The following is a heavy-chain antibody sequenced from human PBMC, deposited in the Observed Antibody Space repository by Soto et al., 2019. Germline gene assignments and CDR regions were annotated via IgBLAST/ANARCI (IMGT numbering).Heavy chain of an antibody. CDR2: IYYSGST. Sequence: SETLSLTCTVSGGSISSYYWSWIRQPPGRGLEWIGYIYYSGSTNYNPSLKSRVTISVDTSKNQFSLKLSSVTAADTAVYYCARRYGDYFDFWGQGTLVTVS. CDR3: ARRYGDYFDF. CDR1: GGSISSYY. V-gene: IGHV4-59*08. D-gene: IGHD4-17*01. J-gene: IGHJ4*02.